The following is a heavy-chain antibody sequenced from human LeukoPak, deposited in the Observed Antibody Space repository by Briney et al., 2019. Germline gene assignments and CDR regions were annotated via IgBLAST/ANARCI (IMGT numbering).Heavy chain of an antibody. CDR3: ARGLDFQGEANFDY. Sequence: ASVKDSCKASGYTFTSYDINWVRQATGQGLEWMGWMNPNSGNTGYAQKFQGRVTMTRNTSISTAYMELSSLRSEDTAVYYCARGLDFQGEANFDYWGQGTLVTVSS. V-gene: IGHV1-8*01. J-gene: IGHJ4*02. CDR1: GYTFTSYD. CDR2: MNPNSGNT. D-gene: IGHD3-16*01.